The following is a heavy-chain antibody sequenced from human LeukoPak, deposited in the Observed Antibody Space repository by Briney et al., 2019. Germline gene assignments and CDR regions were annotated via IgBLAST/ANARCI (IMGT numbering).Heavy chain of an antibody. J-gene: IGHJ4*02. CDR2: INAGNGNT. V-gene: IGHV1-3*01. Sequence: PGASVKVSCKASGYTFTSYAMHWVRQAPGQRLEWMGWINAGNGNTKYSQKFQGRATTTRDTSASTAYMELSSLRSEDTAVYYCARALVRGYYDSSGYYPFDYWGQGTLVTVSS. CDR3: ARALVRGYYDSSGYYPFDY. CDR1: GYTFTSYA. D-gene: IGHD3-22*01.